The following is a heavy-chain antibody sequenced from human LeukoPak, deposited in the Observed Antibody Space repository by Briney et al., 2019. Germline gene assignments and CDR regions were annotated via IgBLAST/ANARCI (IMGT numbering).Heavy chain of an antibody. CDR3: AKDFDGDYATYFDY. V-gene: IGHV3-64*01. J-gene: IGHJ4*02. D-gene: IGHD4-17*01. CDR2: ISSNGGST. Sequence: GGSLRLSCAASGFTFSSYAMHWVRQAPGKGLEYVSAISSNGGSTYYANSVKGRFTISRDNSKNTLYLQMGSLRAEDTAVYYCAKDFDGDYATYFDYWGQGTLVTVSS. CDR1: GFTFSSYA.